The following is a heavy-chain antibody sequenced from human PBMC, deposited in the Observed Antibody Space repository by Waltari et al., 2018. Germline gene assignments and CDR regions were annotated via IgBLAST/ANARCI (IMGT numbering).Heavy chain of an antibody. CDR3: QGDSSGYYPYYFDY. CDR2: ISYDVSNK. J-gene: IGHJ4*02. Sequence: QVQLVESGGGVVQPGRSLRLSCAASGFTFSSYAMHWVRQAPGKGLEWVAVISYDVSNKYYADSVKGRFTISRDNSKNTLYLQMNSLRAEDTAVYYCQGDSSGYYPYYFDYWGQGTLVTVSS. D-gene: IGHD3-22*01. V-gene: IGHV3-30-3*01. CDR1: GFTFSSYA.